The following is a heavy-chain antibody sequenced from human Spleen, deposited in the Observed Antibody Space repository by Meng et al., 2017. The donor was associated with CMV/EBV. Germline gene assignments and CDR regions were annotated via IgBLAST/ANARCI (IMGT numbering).Heavy chain of an antibody. CDR3: ARDLGNVGITGPFDY. D-gene: IGHD1-20*01. Sequence: SGYTLTSYYMHWVRQAPGQGLEWIGWINPFSGDTDYPQKFQGRVTMTRDTSISTAYMELSSLRSDDTAVYYCARDLGNVGITGPFDYWGQGTLVTVSS. CDR2: INPFSGDT. V-gene: IGHV1-2*02. J-gene: IGHJ4*02. CDR1: GYTLTSYY.